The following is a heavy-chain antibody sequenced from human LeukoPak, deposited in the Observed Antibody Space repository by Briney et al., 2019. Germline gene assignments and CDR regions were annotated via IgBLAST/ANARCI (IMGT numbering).Heavy chain of an antibody. CDR3: AREYYYDSSGDREFDY. Sequence: SETLSLTCTVSGGSISTSSYYWGRIRQPPGKGLEWVGSIYYGGNTFYNPSLKSRVSISVDTSKNQFSLKLSSVTAADTAVYYCAREYYYDSSGDREFDYWGQGTLVTVSS. V-gene: IGHV4-39*02. J-gene: IGHJ4*02. CDR2: IYYGGNT. D-gene: IGHD3-22*01. CDR1: GGSISTSSYY.